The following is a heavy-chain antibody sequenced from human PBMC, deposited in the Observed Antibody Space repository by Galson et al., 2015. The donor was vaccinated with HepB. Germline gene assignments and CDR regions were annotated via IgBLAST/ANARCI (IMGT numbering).Heavy chain of an antibody. V-gene: IGHV3-64D*06. Sequence: SLRLSCAASGFTFSSYAMHWVRQAPGKGLEYVSAISSNGGSTYYADSVKGRFTISRDNSKNTLYLQMSSLRAEDTAVYYCVKDPHGPLFGDYVGWDYWGQGTLVTVSS. CDR1: GFTFSSYA. CDR2: ISSNGGST. J-gene: IGHJ4*02. CDR3: VKDPHGPLFGDYVGWDY. D-gene: IGHD4-17*01.